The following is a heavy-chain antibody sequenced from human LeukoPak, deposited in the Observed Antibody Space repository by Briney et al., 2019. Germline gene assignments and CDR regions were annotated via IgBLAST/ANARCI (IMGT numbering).Heavy chain of an antibody. CDR2: INPSGGST. V-gene: IGHV1-46*01. CDR1: GYTFTSYY. D-gene: IGHD3-22*01. Sequence: GASVKVSCKASGYTFTSYYMHWVRQAPGQGLEWMGIINPSGGSTSYAQKFQGRVTMTTDTSTSTAYMELRSLRSDDTAVYYCARDQGYDSSGYPAFDYWGQGTLVTVSS. CDR3: ARDQGYDSSGYPAFDY. J-gene: IGHJ4*02.